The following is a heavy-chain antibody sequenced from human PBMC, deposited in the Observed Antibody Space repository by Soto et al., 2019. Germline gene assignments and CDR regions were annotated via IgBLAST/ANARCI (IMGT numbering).Heavy chain of an antibody. J-gene: IGHJ4*02. V-gene: IGHV4-59*08. CDR3: ARLWGWFGVY. CDR2: IYYSGST. D-gene: IGHD3-10*01. CDR1: GGSISSYY. Sequence: QVQLQESGPGLVKPSETLSLTCTVSGGSISSYYWSWIRQPPGKGLEWIGYIYYSGSTNYNPSLNSRVTISVHTSQNQFSLNLSSETAADPAVYYCARLWGWFGVYWGQGTLVTVSS.